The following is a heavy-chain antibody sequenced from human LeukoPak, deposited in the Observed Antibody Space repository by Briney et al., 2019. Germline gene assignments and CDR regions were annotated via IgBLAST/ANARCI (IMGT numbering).Heavy chain of an antibody. D-gene: IGHD5-18*01. CDR2: IYHSGST. J-gene: IGHJ3*02. CDR3: ASRIQLWLLGAFDI. Sequence: PSETLSLTCAVYGGSFSGYYWSWIRQPPGKGLEWIGEIYHSGSTNYNPSLKSRVTISVDKSKNQFSLKLSSVTAADTAVYYCASRIQLWLLGAFDIWGQGTMVTVSS. CDR1: GGSFSGYY. V-gene: IGHV4-34*01.